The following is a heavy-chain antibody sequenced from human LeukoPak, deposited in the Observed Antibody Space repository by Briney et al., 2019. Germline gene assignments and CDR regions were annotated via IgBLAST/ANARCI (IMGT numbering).Heavy chain of an antibody. Sequence: GGSLRLSCAASGFTFSSYWMSWVRQAPGKGLEWVANIKQDGSEKYYVDSVKGRFTISRDNVKNSLYLHINSLRAEDTAVYYCARDSFETDIDYWGQGTLVTVSS. CDR3: ARDSFETDIDY. CDR1: GFTFSSYW. D-gene: IGHD1-14*01. CDR2: IKQDGSEK. J-gene: IGHJ4*02. V-gene: IGHV3-7*01.